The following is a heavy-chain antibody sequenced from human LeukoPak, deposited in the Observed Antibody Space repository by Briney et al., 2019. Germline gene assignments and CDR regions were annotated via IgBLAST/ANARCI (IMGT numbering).Heavy chain of an antibody. J-gene: IGHJ5*02. V-gene: IGHV3-23*01. D-gene: IGHD6-13*01. CDR2: ISGSGGST. Sequence: GGSLRLSCAASGFTFSSYAMSWVRQAPGKGLEWVSAISGSGGSTYYADSVKGRFTISRDNAKNSLYLQMNSLRAEDTAVYYCARASSSWYWFDPWGQGTLVTVSS. CDR1: GFTFSSYA. CDR3: ARASSSWYWFDP.